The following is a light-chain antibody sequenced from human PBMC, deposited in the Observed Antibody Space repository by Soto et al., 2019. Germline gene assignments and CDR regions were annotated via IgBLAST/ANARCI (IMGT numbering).Light chain of an antibody. J-gene: IGKJ2*01. CDR2: AAS. CDR1: QSIGTY. CDR3: QRSYTSPYT. Sequence: DIQMTQSPSSLSASVGDRVTVTCRASQSIGTYVNWYQQKPGKAPYLLIYAASRLQSGVTSKFSGSGSGTDFTLTISSLQPEDFATYYSQRSYTSPYTFGQGTKLEIK. V-gene: IGKV1-39*01.